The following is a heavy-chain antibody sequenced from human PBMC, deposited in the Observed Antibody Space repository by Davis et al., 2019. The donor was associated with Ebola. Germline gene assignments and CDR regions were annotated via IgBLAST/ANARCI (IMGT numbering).Heavy chain of an antibody. CDR1: GYTLSEFS. CDR3: ARLTPMEPDY. V-gene: IGHV1-24*01. J-gene: IGHJ4*02. Sequence: AASVKVSCKVFGYTLSEFSMHWVRQAPGGGLEWMGGFDPEDGGHRYAQKLQGRVTMTEDTFTNTAYMELSRLTSEDTAVYYCARLTPMEPDYWGQGTLVTVSS. D-gene: IGHD5-18*01. CDR2: FDPEDGGH.